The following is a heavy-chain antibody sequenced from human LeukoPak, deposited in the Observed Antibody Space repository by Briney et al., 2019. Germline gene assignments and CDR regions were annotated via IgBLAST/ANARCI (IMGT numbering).Heavy chain of an antibody. V-gene: IGHV3-7*01. CDR3: ARGYSSGWSIFDY. CDR2: IKQDGSEK. D-gene: IGHD6-19*01. J-gene: IGHJ4*02. Sequence: GGSLRLSCAASGFTFSSYWMSWVRQAPGKGLQWVANIKQDGSEKYYVDSVKGRFTISRDNAKNSLYLQMNSLRAEDTAVYYCARGYSSGWSIFDYWGQGTLVTVSS. CDR1: GFTFSSYW.